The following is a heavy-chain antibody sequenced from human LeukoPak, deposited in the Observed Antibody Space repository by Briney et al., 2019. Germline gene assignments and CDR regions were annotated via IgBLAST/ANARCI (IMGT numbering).Heavy chain of an antibody. CDR1: GGTFSSYA. CDR3: AREHYDSSGPSSYFGL. V-gene: IGHV1-69*13. CDR2: INPIFGTA. J-gene: IGHJ2*01. Sequence: GASVKVSCKASGGTFSSYAISWVRQAPGQGLEWMGGINPIFGTANYAQKFQGRVTITADESTSTAYMELSSLRSEDTAVYYCAREHYDSSGPSSYFGLWGRGTLVTVSS. D-gene: IGHD3-22*01.